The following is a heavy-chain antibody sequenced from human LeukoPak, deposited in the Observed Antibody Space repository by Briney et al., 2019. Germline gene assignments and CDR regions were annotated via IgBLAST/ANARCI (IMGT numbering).Heavy chain of an antibody. D-gene: IGHD2-2*01. CDR2: IIPIFGTA. V-gene: IGHV1-69*06. CDR3: ARSLCSSTSCHEYYYYYMDV. Sequence: ASVKVSCKASGGTFSSYAISWVRQAPGQGLEWMGGIIPIFGTANYAQKFQGRVTITADKSTSTAYMELSSLRSEDTAVYYCARSLCSSTSCHEYYYYYMDVWGKGTTVTISS. CDR1: GGTFSSYA. J-gene: IGHJ6*03.